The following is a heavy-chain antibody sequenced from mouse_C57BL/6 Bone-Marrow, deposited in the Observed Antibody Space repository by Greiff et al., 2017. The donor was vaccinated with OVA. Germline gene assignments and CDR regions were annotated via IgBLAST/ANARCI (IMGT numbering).Heavy chain of an antibody. V-gene: IGHV1-64*01. CDR1: GYTFTSYW. CDR3: AREGIYYYAWFAY. D-gene: IGHD1-1*01. J-gene: IGHJ3*01. Sequence: VQLQQSGAELVKPGASVKLSCKASGYTFTSYWMHWVKQRPGQGLEWIGMIHPNSGSTTYNEKFKSKATLTVDKSSSTDHMQLSSLTSEDSAVYYCAREGIYYYAWFAYWGQGTLVTVSA. CDR2: IHPNSGST.